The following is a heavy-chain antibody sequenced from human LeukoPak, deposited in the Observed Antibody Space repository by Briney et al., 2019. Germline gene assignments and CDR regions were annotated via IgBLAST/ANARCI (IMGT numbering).Heavy chain of an antibody. D-gene: IGHD6-19*01. CDR3: ARDPGGIAVPGLGFAFDI. CDR2: IKEDGSEI. J-gene: IGHJ3*02. V-gene: IGHV3-7*01. CDR1: GFILSTYW. Sequence: GGSLRLSCAASGFILSTYWMSWVRQAPGKGLEWVANIKEDGSEIYYVDSVKGRFTISRDNAKNSLYLEMNSLRAEDTAVYYCARDPGGIAVPGLGFAFDIWGQGTMVTVSS.